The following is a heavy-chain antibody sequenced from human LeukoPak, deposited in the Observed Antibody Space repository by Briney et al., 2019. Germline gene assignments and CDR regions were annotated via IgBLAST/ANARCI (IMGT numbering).Heavy chain of an antibody. Sequence: SETLSLTCTVSGGSISSSSYYWGWIRQPPGKGLEWIGSIYYSGSTYYNPSLKSRVTISVDTSKNQFSLKLSSVTAADTAVYYCARGSGYCSGGSCYPWDYYGMDVWGQGTTVTVSS. CDR2: IYYSGST. CDR3: ARGSGYCSGGSCYPWDYYGMDV. D-gene: IGHD2-15*01. J-gene: IGHJ6*02. V-gene: IGHV4-39*07. CDR1: GGSISSSSYY.